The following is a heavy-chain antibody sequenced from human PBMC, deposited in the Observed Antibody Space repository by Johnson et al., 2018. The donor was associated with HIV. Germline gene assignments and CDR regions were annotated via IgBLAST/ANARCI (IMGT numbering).Heavy chain of an antibody. CDR2: IYSGGST. J-gene: IGHJ3*02. CDR3: AGNVVAPAAYAFDI. D-gene: IGHD2-2*01. CDR1: GFTVNNKY. V-gene: IGHV3-66*01. Sequence: VHLVESGGDLVQPGGSLRLSCAASGFTVNNKYMSWVRQPPGKGLEWVSVIYSGGSTYYADSVKGRFTISRDSSKNTLYLQMNSLRAEDTAVYYCAGNVVAPAAYAFDIWDQGTMVTVSS.